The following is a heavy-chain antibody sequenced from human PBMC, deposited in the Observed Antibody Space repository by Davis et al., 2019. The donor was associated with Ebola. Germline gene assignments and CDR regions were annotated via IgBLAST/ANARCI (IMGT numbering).Heavy chain of an antibody. CDR3: ARGHYYYYGMDV. J-gene: IGHJ6*02. Sequence: SETLSLTCTVSGGSISSYYWSWIRQPPGRGLEWIGYIYYSGSTNYNPSLKSRVTISVDTSKNQFSLKLSSVTAADTAVYYCARGHYYYYGMDVWGQGTTVTVSS. CDR1: GGSISSYY. V-gene: IGHV4-59*01. CDR2: IYYSGST.